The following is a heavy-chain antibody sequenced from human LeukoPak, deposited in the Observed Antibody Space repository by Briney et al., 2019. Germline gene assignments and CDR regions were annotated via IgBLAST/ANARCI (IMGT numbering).Heavy chain of an antibody. V-gene: IGHV1-46*01. CDR3: ARLLNGSYFY. J-gene: IGHJ4*02. D-gene: IGHD1-26*01. Sequence: GASVKVSCKTSGYPFTNFFIHWVRQAPGQGLEWMGVINPSGGNTNYAQNFQGRVTVTRDTSTSTIYMDLSSLTSEDTAVYYCARLLNGSYFYWGQGTLVTVSS. CDR2: INPSGGNT. CDR1: GYPFTNFF.